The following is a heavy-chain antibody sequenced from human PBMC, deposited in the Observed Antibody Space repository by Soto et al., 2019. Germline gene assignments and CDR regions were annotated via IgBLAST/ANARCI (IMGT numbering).Heavy chain of an antibody. Sequence: VAAGSSVNIGCRCGRIRKNPGKGLEWIGSIYYSGSTYYNPSLKSRVAISVDTSKSQFSLKLSCVTAADTAVYYCARHCPDKVAASTWGYDFDFWGQGTLVTVSS. V-gene: IGHV4-39*01. CDR2: IYYSGST. CDR3: ARHCPDKVAASTWGYDFDF. D-gene: IGHD5-12*01. CDR1: AGSSVNIGCR. J-gene: IGHJ4*02.